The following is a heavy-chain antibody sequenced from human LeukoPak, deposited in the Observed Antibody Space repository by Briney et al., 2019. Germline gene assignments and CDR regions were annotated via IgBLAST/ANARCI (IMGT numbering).Heavy chain of an antibody. CDR1: GGTFSSYA. V-gene: IGHV1-69*06. J-gene: IGHJ4*02. Sequence: SVKVSCKASGGTFSSYAISWVRQAPGQGLEWMGGIIPIFGTANYAQKFQGRVTITADKSTTTAYMELSSLRSEDTAVYYCARYYYDSSGYPLDYWGQGTLVTVSS. CDR2: IIPIFGTA. D-gene: IGHD3-22*01. CDR3: ARYYYDSSGYPLDY.